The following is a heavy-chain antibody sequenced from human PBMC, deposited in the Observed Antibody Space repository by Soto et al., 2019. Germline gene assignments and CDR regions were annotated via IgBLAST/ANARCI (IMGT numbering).Heavy chain of an antibody. Sequence: QVQLMQSGAEVKKPGSSVKVSCKASGGTFSTSAISWVRQAPGEGLEWVGGIMPVFATPDYAQKFQGRVTISADESTTTADLDMTSLTTGDTAVYYCARDKDRQQLGGNYYYILDVWGQGTAITVSS. V-gene: IGHV1-69*12. CDR3: ARDKDRQQLGGNYYYILDV. CDR1: GGTFSTSA. J-gene: IGHJ6*02. D-gene: IGHD3-3*02. CDR2: IMPVFATP.